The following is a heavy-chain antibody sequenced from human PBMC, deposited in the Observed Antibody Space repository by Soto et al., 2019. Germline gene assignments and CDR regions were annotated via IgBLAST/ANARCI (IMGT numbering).Heavy chain of an antibody. Sequence: ASVTVSCKTSEYTFTDNYIYWLRQAPGQGLEWMGWLNPNTGATDFAQRFQGRVTLTSDTSISTAYMELSRLTSDDTAVFYCARQSCSSTSCFYDYWGQGTLVTVPQ. CDR2: LNPNTGAT. J-gene: IGHJ4*02. D-gene: IGHD2-2*01. CDR3: ARQSCSSTSCFYDY. V-gene: IGHV1-2*02. CDR1: EYTFTDNY.